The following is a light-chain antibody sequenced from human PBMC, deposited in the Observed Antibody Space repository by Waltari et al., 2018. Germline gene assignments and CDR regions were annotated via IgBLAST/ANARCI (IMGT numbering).Light chain of an antibody. CDR2: DAS. V-gene: IGKV3-11*01. CDR3: QQRSNWPPYT. CDR1: QSVSIY. Sequence: VLTQSPATLSLSPGETATLPCRASQSVSIYLAWYQQKPGQAPRFLISDASHRVTGTPAGFSGSGSGTDFTLTISSLEPEDFAVYYCQQRSNWPPYTFGQGTKLEI. J-gene: IGKJ2*01.